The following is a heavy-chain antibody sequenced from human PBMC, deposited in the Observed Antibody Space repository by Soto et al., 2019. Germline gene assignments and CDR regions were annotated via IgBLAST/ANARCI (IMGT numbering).Heavy chain of an antibody. Sequence: QLQLQESGPGLVKPSETLSLTCTVSGGSISSSSYYWGWIRQPPGKGLEWIGSIYYSGSTYYNPSLKSRVTISVDTSKNQFSLKLSSVTAADTAVYYCARRLLWFGELFESGSHWFDPWGQGTLVTVSS. J-gene: IGHJ5*02. CDR2: IYYSGST. CDR1: GGSISSSSYY. D-gene: IGHD3-10*01. CDR3: ARRLLWFGELFESGSHWFDP. V-gene: IGHV4-39*01.